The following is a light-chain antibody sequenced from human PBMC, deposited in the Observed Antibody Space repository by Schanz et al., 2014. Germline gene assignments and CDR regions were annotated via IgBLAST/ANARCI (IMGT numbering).Light chain of an antibody. CDR2: SDD. V-gene: IGLV1-44*01. Sequence: QSVLTQPPSASGTPGQRVTISCSGSNSNVGSNTVNWYQQFPGTAPKLLIYSDDQRPSGVPDRFSGSKSGTSASLAISGLQAEDEADYYCQSYDSSLTGSVFGGGTKVTVL. CDR1: NSNVGSNT. CDR3: QSYDSSLTGSV. J-gene: IGLJ2*01.